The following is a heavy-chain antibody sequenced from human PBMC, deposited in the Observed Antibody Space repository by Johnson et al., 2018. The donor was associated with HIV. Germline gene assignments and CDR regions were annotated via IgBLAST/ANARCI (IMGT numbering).Heavy chain of an antibody. CDR3: ARVGNGDYGWSFDI. J-gene: IGHJ3*02. CDR2: IRYDGNSK. Sequence: QVQLVESGGGVVQPGRSLRLSCAASGFTFSSYGMHWVRQAPGKGLEWVAFIRYDGNSKYYADSVKGRFSVSSDNSKNTLYLQMNSLRAEDTAMYYCARVGNGDYGWSFDIWGQGTTVTISS. D-gene: IGHD4-17*01. V-gene: IGHV3-33*01. CDR1: GFTFSSYG.